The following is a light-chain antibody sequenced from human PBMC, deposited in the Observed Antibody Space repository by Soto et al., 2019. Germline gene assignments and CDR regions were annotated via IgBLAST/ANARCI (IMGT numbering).Light chain of an antibody. J-gene: IGLJ1*01. CDR3: ISYTRSRTYV. Sequence: QSALTQPASVSGSPGQSITISCTGTGSDVGGYNYVSWYQQHPGKAPKLVIYDVTNRPSGVSNRFSGSKSGNTASLTISGLQAKDEADYYCISYTRSRTYVFGTGTKLTVL. CDR2: DVT. CDR1: GSDVGGYNY. V-gene: IGLV2-14*03.